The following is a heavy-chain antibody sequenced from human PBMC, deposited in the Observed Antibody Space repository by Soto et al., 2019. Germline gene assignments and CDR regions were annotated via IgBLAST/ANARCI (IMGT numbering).Heavy chain of an antibody. CDR2: INPNSGGT. CDR3: ARVGSNYNYRMDV. D-gene: IGHD3-16*01. CDR1: GYSFTGYS. Sequence: ASVKVSCKASGYSFTGYSMHWVRQAPGQGLEWMGWINPNSGGTNYAQKFQGWVTMTRDTSISTAYMELSRLRSDDTAVYYCARVGSNYNYRMDVWGQGTTVTVSS. J-gene: IGHJ6*02. V-gene: IGHV1-2*04.